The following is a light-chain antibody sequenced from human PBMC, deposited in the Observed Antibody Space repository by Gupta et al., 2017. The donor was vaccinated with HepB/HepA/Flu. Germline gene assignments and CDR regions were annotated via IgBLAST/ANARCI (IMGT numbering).Light chain of an antibody. V-gene: IGKV1-6*01. CDR1: QDIGNG. Sequence: AIQMTQSPSSLSASVGDRVTITCRASQDIGNGLGWYQQKIGRAPKLLIYGASSLQSGVPSRFSGSGSGTDFTLTISRLQPEDFATYHCLQDGNYPLTFGPGTKVDIK. CDR2: GAS. J-gene: IGKJ3*01. CDR3: LQDGNYPLT.